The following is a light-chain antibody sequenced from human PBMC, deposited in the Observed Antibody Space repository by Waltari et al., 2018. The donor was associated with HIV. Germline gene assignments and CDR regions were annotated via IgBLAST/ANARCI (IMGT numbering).Light chain of an antibody. J-gene: IGLJ3*02. CDR1: SSNIGADYH. CDR3: QSYDRSLSAWV. V-gene: IGLV1-40*01. CDR2: GNS. Sequence: QSVLAQPPSVSGDPGQRVTITCTGSSSNIGADYHVNLYQHLPGTAPKLLIYGNSNRPSGVPNRFSGSKSDTSASLAITGLQAEDEADYYCQSYDRSLSAWVFGGGTRLNVL.